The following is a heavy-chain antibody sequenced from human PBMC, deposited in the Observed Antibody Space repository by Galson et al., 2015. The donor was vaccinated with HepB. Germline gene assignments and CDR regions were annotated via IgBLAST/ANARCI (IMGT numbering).Heavy chain of an antibody. D-gene: IGHD3-22*01. Sequence: SLRLSCAASEFTFSSSWMTWVRQAPGKGLEWVANIKEDGNEKNYVDSVKGRFTISRDNAKNSLYLQMNSPRAEDTAVYYCARDGNYYDSSDYYYDAFDIWGQGTMVTVSS. CDR3: ARDGNYYDSSDYYYDAFDI. J-gene: IGHJ3*02. CDR1: EFTFSSSW. CDR2: IKEDGNEK. V-gene: IGHV3-7*01.